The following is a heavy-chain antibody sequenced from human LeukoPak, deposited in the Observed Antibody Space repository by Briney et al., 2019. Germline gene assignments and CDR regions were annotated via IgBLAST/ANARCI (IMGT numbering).Heavy chain of an antibody. J-gene: IGHJ4*02. CDR3: ARLRTYCSSSSCFLYVFDY. D-gene: IGHD2-2*01. Sequence: TSETLSLTCTVSGGSISSSRYYWGWIRQPPGQGLEWIGSIYYSGSAYYNPSLKSRVTISVDTSKNQFSLKPSSVTAADTAVYYCARLRTYCSSSSCFLYVFDYWGQGTLVTVSS. V-gene: IGHV4-39*01. CDR1: GGSISSSRYY. CDR2: IYYSGSA.